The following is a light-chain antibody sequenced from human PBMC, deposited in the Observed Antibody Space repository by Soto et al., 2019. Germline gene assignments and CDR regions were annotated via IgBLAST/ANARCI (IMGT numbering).Light chain of an antibody. CDR1: ESVDSS. J-gene: IGKJ5*01. CDR2: GAF. Sequence: EIVMTQSPATLSLSPGERATLSCRASESVDSSLAWYQQKPGQAPRLLVYGAFTRATGVPARFSGSGSGTEFTLTISSLQSEDFAVYYCHQYNYWSQITFGQGTRLEIK. CDR3: HQYNYWSQIT. V-gene: IGKV3-15*01.